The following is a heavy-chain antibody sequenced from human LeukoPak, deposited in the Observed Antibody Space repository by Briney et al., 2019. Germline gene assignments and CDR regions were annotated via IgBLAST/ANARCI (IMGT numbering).Heavy chain of an antibody. V-gene: IGHV3-7*01. J-gene: IGHJ4*02. CDR1: GFTFSNYW. CDR2: IKKDGSEK. CDR3: ARATTASARDH. Sequence: GSLRLSCAASGFTFSNYWMTWVRQAPGKGQEWVANIKKDGSEKYYVDSVKGRFTISRDNAKSSLYLQMNSLGDEDTALYYCARATTASARDHWGQGTLVTVSS. D-gene: IGHD1-14*01.